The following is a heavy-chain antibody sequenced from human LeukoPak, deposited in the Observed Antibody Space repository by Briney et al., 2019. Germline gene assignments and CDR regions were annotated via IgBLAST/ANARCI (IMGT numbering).Heavy chain of an antibody. D-gene: IGHD4-17*01. Sequence: GGSLRLSCAASGFTFSSYSMNWVRQAPGKGLEWVSSISSSSSYIYYADSVKGRFTISRDNARNSVFLQMNSLRDEDTAVYYCARGATVTSPFDYWGQGTLVTVSS. CDR3: ARGATVTSPFDY. J-gene: IGHJ4*02. CDR1: GFTFSSYS. CDR2: ISSSSSYI. V-gene: IGHV3-21*01.